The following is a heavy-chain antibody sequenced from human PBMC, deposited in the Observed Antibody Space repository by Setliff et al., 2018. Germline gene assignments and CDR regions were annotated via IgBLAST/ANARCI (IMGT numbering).Heavy chain of an antibody. D-gene: IGHD5-12*01. Sequence: TSETLSLTCVVSGHSISSCHYWGWIRQPPGKGLEWIGSLYRSGSTYYNPPLKSRVTISVDRSKNQFSLKLSSLTAADTAVYYCAALPLEIYPVGPPDCWGQGTLVTVSS. CDR3: AALPLEIYPVGPPDC. V-gene: IGHV4-38-2*01. J-gene: IGHJ4*02. CDR2: LYRSGST. CDR1: GHSISSCHY.